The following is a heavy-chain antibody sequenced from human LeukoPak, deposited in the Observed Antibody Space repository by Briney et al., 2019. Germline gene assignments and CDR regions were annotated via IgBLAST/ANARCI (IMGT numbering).Heavy chain of an antibody. CDR1: GFSFDGYA. D-gene: IGHD3-10*01. Sequence: GGSLRLSCVGSGFSFDGYAMGWVRQAPGKGLEWVSGVIGGGNTYYADSVKGRFTISRDNSKSTVYLQMNGLRVEGTALYFCAKDKIIGDGRWDFDYWGQGTLVTVSS. CDR3: AKDKIIGDGRWDFDY. V-gene: IGHV3-23*01. J-gene: IGHJ4*02. CDR2: VIGGGNT.